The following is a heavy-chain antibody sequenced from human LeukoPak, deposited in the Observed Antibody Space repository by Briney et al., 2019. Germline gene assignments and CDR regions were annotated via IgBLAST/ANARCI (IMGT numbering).Heavy chain of an antibody. D-gene: IGHD1-14*01. J-gene: IGHJ4*02. V-gene: IGHV3-30*02. CDR3: ARTYNPDY. Sequence: PGGSLRLSCTASGFTFSSTGMPWVRQAPGKGLEWVSYIRYDGNNKYYGDSVKGRLTVSRDNSKNTLYLQMNSLRVEDTAVYYCARTYNPDYWGQGTLVTVSS. CDR1: GFTFSSTG. CDR2: IRYDGNNK.